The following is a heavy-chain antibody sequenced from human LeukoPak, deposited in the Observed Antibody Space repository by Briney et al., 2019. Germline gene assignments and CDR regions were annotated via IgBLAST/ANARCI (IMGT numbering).Heavy chain of an antibody. CDR1: GFTFDTYW. D-gene: IGHD1-26*01. V-gene: IGHV3-7*01. Sequence: GGSLRLSCAASGFTFDTYWMDRVRQAPGKGLEWVATIKKDGSEKYYVDSVKGRFTISRDNAKNSLYLQMSSLRVEDTALYYCANLWEVGYWGQGTLVTVPS. J-gene: IGHJ4*02. CDR3: ANLWEVGY. CDR2: IKKDGSEK.